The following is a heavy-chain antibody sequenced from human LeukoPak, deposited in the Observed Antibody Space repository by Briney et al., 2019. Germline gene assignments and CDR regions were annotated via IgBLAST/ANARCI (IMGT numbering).Heavy chain of an antibody. J-gene: IGHJ5*02. D-gene: IGHD2-2*01. CDR1: GFTFSSYS. Sequence: GGSLRLSCAASGFTFSSYSMNWVRQAPGKGLEWVSAISGSGGSTYYADSVKGRFTISRDNSKNTLYLQMNSLRAEDTAVYYCAKDSGYCSSTSCYLSWFDPWGQGTLVTVSS. CDR2: ISGSGGST. V-gene: IGHV3-23*01. CDR3: AKDSGYCSSTSCYLSWFDP.